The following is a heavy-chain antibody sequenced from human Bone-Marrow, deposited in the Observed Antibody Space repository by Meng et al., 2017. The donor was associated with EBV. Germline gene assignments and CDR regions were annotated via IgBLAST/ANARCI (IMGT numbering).Heavy chain of an antibody. CDR2: INPNSGGT. CDR1: GYTFTGYY. D-gene: IGHD3-10*01. J-gene: IGHJ5*02. Sequence: QVRLVRTGAEVKKPGASVKVSCKASGYTFTGYYMHWVRQAPGQGLEWMGRINPNSGGTNYAQKFQGRVTMTRDTSISTAYMELSRLRSDDTAVYYCARRVTMVRGVITNWFDPWGQGTLVTVSS. V-gene: IGHV1-2*06. CDR3: ARRVTMVRGVITNWFDP.